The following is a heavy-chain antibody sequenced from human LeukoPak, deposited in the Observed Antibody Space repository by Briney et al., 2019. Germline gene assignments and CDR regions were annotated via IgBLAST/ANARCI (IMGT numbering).Heavy chain of an antibody. Sequence: SETLSLTCTVSGGSISSYYWSWIRQPPGKGLEWIGYIYYSGSTNYNPSLKSRVTISVDTSKNQFSLKLSSVTAADTAVYYCARVNRLRLGELSSNDAFDIWGQGTMVTVSS. CDR3: ARVNRLRLGELSSNDAFDI. CDR2: IYYSGST. D-gene: IGHD3-16*02. V-gene: IGHV4-59*12. J-gene: IGHJ3*02. CDR1: GGSISSYY.